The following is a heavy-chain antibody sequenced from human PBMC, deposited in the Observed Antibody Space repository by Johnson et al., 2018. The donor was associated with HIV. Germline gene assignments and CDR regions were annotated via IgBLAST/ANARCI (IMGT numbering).Heavy chain of an antibody. CDR2: INWNGDSP. Sequence: EVQLVESGGGVVRPGGSLRLSCAASGFTFDDYGMSWVRQAPWKGLEWISGINWNGDSPGYADSVKGRFTISRDNAKNSLYLQMNRLRDEDKALYYCARERYDYDSSGSYNPHAFDIWGQGTMVTVSS. J-gene: IGHJ3*02. CDR3: ARERYDYDSSGSYNPHAFDI. CDR1: GFTFDDYG. D-gene: IGHD3-22*01. V-gene: IGHV3-20*04.